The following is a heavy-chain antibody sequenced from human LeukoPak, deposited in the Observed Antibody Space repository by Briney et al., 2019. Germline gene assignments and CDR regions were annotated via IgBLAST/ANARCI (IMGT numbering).Heavy chain of an antibody. CDR3: ARVTTGGYYNC. Sequence: PSQTLSLTCTVSGGSIGSGTYYWTWIRQPAGKGLEWIGRIYTTGSTNYNPSLKSRVTMSTDTSKNQFSLKLSSVTAADTAVYYCARVTTGGYYNCWVQGTLVTVSS. J-gene: IGHJ4*02. V-gene: IGHV4-61*02. CDR2: IYTTGST. CDR1: GGSIGSGTYY. D-gene: IGHD3-22*01.